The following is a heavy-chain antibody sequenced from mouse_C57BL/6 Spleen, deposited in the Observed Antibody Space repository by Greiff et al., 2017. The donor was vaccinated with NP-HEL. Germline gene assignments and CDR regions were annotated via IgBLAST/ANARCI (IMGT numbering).Heavy chain of an antibody. V-gene: IGHV1-53*01. CDR1: GYTFTSYW. Sequence: VQLQQPGTELVKPGASVKLSCKASGYTFTSYWMHWVKQRPGQGLEWIGNINPSNGGTNYNEKFKSKATLTVDKSSSTAYMQLSSLTSEDSAVYYCARISPYYYGSKDAMDYWGQGTSVTVSS. D-gene: IGHD1-1*01. CDR3: ARISPYYYGSKDAMDY. CDR2: INPSNGGT. J-gene: IGHJ4*01.